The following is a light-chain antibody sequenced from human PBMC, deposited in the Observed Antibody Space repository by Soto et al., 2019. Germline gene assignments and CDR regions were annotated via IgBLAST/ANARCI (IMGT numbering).Light chain of an antibody. Sequence: DIQMTQSPSSLSASVGDRVTITCRASQSIGGYLTWYQQLPGKAPKLLIFAASGLQSGVPSRFSGSGSGTDFTLTISSLQPEDFATYYCQQANSFAYTFGQGTRLEI. CDR3: QQANSFAYT. CDR2: AAS. V-gene: IGKV1-39*01. CDR1: QSIGGY. J-gene: IGKJ5*01.